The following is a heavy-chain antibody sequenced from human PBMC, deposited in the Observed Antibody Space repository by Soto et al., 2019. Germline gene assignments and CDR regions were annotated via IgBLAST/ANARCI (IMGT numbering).Heavy chain of an antibody. Sequence: GGSLRLSCAASGFTVSSNYMSWVRQAPGKGLEWVSVIYSGGSTYYADSVKGRFTISRDNSKNTLYLQMNSLRAEDTAVYYCARIIAADPSGMDVWGQGTTVTVS. CDR1: GFTVSSNY. CDR3: ARIIAADPSGMDV. CDR2: IYSGGST. D-gene: IGHD6-13*01. J-gene: IGHJ6*02. V-gene: IGHV3-53*01.